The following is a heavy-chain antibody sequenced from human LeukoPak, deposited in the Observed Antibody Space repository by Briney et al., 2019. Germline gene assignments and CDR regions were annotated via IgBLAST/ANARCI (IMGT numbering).Heavy chain of an antibody. CDR3: ARAEGATPFDY. J-gene: IGHJ4*02. Sequence: SETLSLTCTVSGGSISSYYWSWLRQPPGKGLEWIGYIYYSGGTNYNPSLKSRVTISVDTSKNQFSLQLSSVTAADTAVYYCARAEGATPFDYWGQGTLVTVSS. CDR2: IYYSGGT. D-gene: IGHD1-26*01. CDR1: GGSISSYY. V-gene: IGHV4-59*01.